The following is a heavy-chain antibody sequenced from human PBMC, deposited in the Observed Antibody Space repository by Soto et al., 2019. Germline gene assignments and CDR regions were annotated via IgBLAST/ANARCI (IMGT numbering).Heavy chain of an antibody. V-gene: IGHV3-48*01. D-gene: IGHD2-21*02. CDR2: ILSSSGVI. Sequence: ESGGGLVQPGGSLRLSCAASGFTFGSYSMNWVRQAPGKGLEWVSFILSSSGVIYYADSVKVRFTISRDNAKNSLYLQMNSLRAEDTAVYSCALDLPAPLVATAMPYYMDVWGKGTTVTVSS. CDR1: GFTFGSYS. CDR3: ALDLPAPLVATAMPYYMDV. J-gene: IGHJ6*03.